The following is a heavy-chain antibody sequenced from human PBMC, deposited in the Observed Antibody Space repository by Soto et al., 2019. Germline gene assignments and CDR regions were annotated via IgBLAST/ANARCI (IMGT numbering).Heavy chain of an antibody. D-gene: IGHD3-16*01. CDR3: ARDIGFDYVN. V-gene: IGHV3-7*01. J-gene: IGHJ4*02. CDR1: GFNVMSYW. Sequence: GGSLRLSCAVSGFNVMSYWMSWVRQAPGRGLEWVASVKEDGSELYYLHSVRGRFSISRDSAGNALHLTMNYLSAEDTGVYFCARDIGFDYVNWGQGIPVTVSS. CDR2: VKEDGSEL.